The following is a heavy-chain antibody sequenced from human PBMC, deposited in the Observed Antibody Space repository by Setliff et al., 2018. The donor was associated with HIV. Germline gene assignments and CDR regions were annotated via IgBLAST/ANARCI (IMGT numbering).Heavy chain of an antibody. D-gene: IGHD3-22*01. CDR3: ARDRGGYYDSSGYYFDC. Sequence: PGGSLRLSCATSEFTFSSYAMGWVRQAPERGLEWVSVIQSGGSTHYADSVKGRFTVSRDSSKNTLYLQMHSLRAEDTAVYYCARDRGGYYDSSGYYFDCWGQGTLVTVSS. J-gene: IGHJ4*02. CDR1: EFTFSSYA. V-gene: IGHV3-66*02. CDR2: IQSGGST.